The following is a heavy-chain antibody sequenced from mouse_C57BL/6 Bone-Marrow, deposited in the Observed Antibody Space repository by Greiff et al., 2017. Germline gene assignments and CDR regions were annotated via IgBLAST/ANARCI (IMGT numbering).Heavy chain of an antibody. J-gene: IGHJ1*03. CDR1: GIDFSRYW. CDR3: ARERITTVVATPYWYFDV. CDR2: INPDSSTI. Sequence: EVKLQESGGGLVQPGGSLKLSCAASGIDFSRYWMSWVRRAPGKGLEWIGEINPDSSTINYAPSLKDKFIISRDNAKNTLYLQMSKVRSEDTALYYCARERITTVVATPYWYFDVWGTETTVTVSS. D-gene: IGHD1-1*01. V-gene: IGHV4-1*01.